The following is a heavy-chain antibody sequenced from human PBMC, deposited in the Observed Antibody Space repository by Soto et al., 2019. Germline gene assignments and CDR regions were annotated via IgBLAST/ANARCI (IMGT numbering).Heavy chain of an antibody. D-gene: IGHD2-15*01. J-gene: IGHJ5*02. V-gene: IGHV3-23*01. CDR1: GFSFSTYA. Sequence: EVQLLESGGGLVQPGGSLRLACATSGFSFSTYAMTWVRQAPGKGLEWVSTFNGNGGGTYYADSVKGWFTISRDNSKNTLYLQMDSLRAEDTATYYCAKDNSLHWFDPWGQGTLVTVSS. CDR3: AKDNSLHWFDP. CDR2: FNGNGGGT.